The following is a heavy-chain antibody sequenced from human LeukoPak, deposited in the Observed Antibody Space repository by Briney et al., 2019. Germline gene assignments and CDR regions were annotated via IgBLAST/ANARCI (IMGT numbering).Heavy chain of an antibody. V-gene: IGHV1-2*04. CDR1: GYTFTGYY. Sequence: GASVKVSCKAPGYTFTGYYMHWVRQAPEQGLEWMGWINPNSGGTNYAQKFQGWVTMTRDTSISTAYMELSRLRSDDTAVYYCARGYCSGGSCYFEGFDYWGQGTLVTVSS. D-gene: IGHD2-15*01. CDR3: ARGYCSGGSCYFEGFDY. J-gene: IGHJ4*02. CDR2: INPNSGGT.